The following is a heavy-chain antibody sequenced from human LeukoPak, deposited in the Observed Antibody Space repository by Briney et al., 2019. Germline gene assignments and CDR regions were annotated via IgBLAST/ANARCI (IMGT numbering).Heavy chain of an antibody. CDR2: ISSSSYI. V-gene: IGHV3-21*01. J-gene: IGHJ4*02. CDR1: GFTFSSYS. D-gene: IGHD1-26*01. CDR3: AEGVRGSYDY. Sequence: GGSLRLSCAASGFTFSSYSMNWVSHAPGKGLEWVSSISSSSYIYYAESVKGRFTISRDNAKNSLYLQMNSLRAEDTAVYYCAEGVRGSYDYWGQGTLVTVSS.